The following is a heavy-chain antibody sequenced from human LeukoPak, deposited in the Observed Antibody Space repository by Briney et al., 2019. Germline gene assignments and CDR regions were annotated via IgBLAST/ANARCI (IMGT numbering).Heavy chain of an antibody. Sequence: SETLSLTCAVYGGSFSGYYWSWIRQPPGKGLEWIGEINHSGSTNYNPSLKSRVTISVDTSKNQFSLKLSSVTAADTAVYYCARDLYTSGSGSYYNNWFDPWGQETLVTVSS. J-gene: IGHJ5*02. CDR3: ARDLYTSGSGSYYNNWFDP. CDR1: GGSFSGYY. D-gene: IGHD3-10*01. V-gene: IGHV4-34*01. CDR2: INHSGST.